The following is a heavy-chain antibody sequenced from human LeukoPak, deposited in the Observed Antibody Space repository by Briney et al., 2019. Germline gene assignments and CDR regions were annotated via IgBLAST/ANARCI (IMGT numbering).Heavy chain of an antibody. CDR1: GFTVSSNH. V-gene: IGHV3-66*01. J-gene: IGHJ3*02. D-gene: IGHD3-22*01. Sequence: GGSLRLSCAASGFTVSSNHMTWVHQAPGKGLEWVSVIYSGGSTYYADSVKGRFTLSRDNSKNTLFLQMNSLRAEDTAVYYCAREAQGDSSGYGAFDIWCQRTMVTVSS. CDR2: IYSGGST. CDR3: AREAQGDSSGYGAFDI.